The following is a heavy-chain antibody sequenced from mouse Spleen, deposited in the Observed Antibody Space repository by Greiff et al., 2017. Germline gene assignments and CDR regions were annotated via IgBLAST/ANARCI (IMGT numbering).Heavy chain of an antibody. D-gene: IGHD4-1*02. Sequence: EVQLVESGGGLVKPGGSLKLSCAASGFTFSSYTMSWVRQTPAKRLEWVATISSGGGNTYYPDSVKGRFTISRDNARNTLYLQMSSLRSEDTAMYYCARHQLGTFDYWGQGTTLTVSS. V-gene: IGHV5-9*04. CDR1: GFTFSSYT. J-gene: IGHJ2*01. CDR3: ARHQLGTFDY. CDR2: ISSGGGNT.